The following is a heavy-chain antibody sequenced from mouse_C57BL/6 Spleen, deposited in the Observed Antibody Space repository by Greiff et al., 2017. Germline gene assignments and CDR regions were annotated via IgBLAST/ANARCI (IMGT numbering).Heavy chain of an antibody. D-gene: IGHD2-1*01. J-gene: IGHJ2*01. CDR2: IDPSDSET. Sequence: QVQLQQPGAELVRPGSSVKLSCKASGYTFTSYWMHWVKQRPIQGLEWIGNIDPSDSETHYNQKFKDKATLTVDKSSSTAYMQLSSLTSEDSAVYYGARGGYYGNYVDDWGQGTTLTVSS. V-gene: IGHV1-52*01. CDR3: ARGGYYGNYVDD. CDR1: GYTFTSYW.